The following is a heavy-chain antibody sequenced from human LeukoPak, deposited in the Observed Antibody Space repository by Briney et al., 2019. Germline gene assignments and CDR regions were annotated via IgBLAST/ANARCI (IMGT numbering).Heavy chain of an antibody. J-gene: IGHJ5*02. V-gene: IGHV4-61*02. CDR1: GGSIGSGSYY. D-gene: IGHD1-26*01. CDR2: IYTSGST. CDR3: ARDRRWVGATWDPTDQPAWFDP. Sequence: PSETLSLTCTVSGGSIGSGSYYWSWIRQPAGKGLEWIGRIYTSGSTNYNSSLKSRVTISVDTSKNQFSLKLSSVTAADTAVYYCARDRRWVGATWDPTDQPAWFDPWGQGTLVTVSS.